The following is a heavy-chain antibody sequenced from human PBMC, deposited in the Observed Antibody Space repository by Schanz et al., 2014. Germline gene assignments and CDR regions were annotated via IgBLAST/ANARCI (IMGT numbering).Heavy chain of an antibody. CDR1: GYTFTNHY. CDR3: AREAVSRTRLFDP. J-gene: IGHJ5*02. Sequence: QVQVIQSGPEVKKPGASVKVSCKASGYTFTNHYLHWVRQAPGQGLEWMGRISPSSGGTNYEQNFQGRGTMTKDTSFTTVYRELSTLTCDETAVYYCAREAVSRTRLFDPWGQGTLVTVSS. D-gene: IGHD3-3*01. CDR2: ISPSSGGT. V-gene: IGHV1-2*06.